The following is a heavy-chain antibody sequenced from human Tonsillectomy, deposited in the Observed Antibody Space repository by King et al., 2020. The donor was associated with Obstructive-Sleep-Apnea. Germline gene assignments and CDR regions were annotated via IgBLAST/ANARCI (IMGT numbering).Heavy chain of an antibody. J-gene: IGHJ4*02. CDR2: IYYRGST. V-gene: IGHV4-39*01. CDR1: GDSLSSSSYY. CDR3: AIHTTAWRPVDS. D-gene: IGHD1-14*01. Sequence: QLQESGPGLVKPSETLSLTCTVSGDSLSSSSYYWGWIRQPPGKGLEWIGGIYYRGSTYYNPSLKSRVTISVDTSKNQFSLKLGSVTAADTAVYSCAIHTTAWRPVDSWGQGTLVTVSS.